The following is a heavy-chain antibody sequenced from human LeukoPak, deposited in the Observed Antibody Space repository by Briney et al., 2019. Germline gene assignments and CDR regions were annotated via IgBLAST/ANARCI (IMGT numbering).Heavy chain of an antibody. Sequence: GSVKVSCKASGYTFTSYDINWVRQATGQGLKWMGWMKPNSGNTGYAQKFQGRVTMTRNTSISTAYMELSSLRSEDTAVYYCARGLRYMVRGPRDYYYGMDVWGQGTTVTVSS. D-gene: IGHD3-10*01. J-gene: IGHJ6*02. CDR1: GYTFTSYD. CDR2: MKPNSGNT. V-gene: IGHV1-8*01. CDR3: ARGLRYMVRGPRDYYYGMDV.